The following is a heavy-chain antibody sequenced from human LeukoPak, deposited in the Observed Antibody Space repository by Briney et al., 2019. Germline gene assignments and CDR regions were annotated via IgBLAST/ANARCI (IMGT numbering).Heavy chain of an antibody. V-gene: IGHV3-33*01. CDR3: ARGSHDFWSGSPDY. CDR1: GITFSSYG. J-gene: IGHJ4*02. Sequence: PGRSLRLSCAASGITFSSYGMHWVRQAPGKGLEWVAVIWYDGTNKYYADSVKGRFTISRDNSKNTLYLQMNSLRAEDTAVYYCARGSHDFWSGSPDYWGQGTLVTVSS. CDR2: IWYDGTNK. D-gene: IGHD3-3*01.